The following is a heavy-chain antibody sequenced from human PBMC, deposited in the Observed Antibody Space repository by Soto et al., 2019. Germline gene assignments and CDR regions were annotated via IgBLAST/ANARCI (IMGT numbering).Heavy chain of an antibody. CDR1: GGSISSYY. Sequence: SETLSLTCTVSGGSISSYYWSWIRQPPGKGLEWIGYIYYSGNTNYNPSLKSRVTISVDTPKNQFSLKLGSVTAADTAVYYCARSTPLRYYYYYMDVWGKGTTVTVSS. J-gene: IGHJ6*03. CDR2: IYYSGNT. V-gene: IGHV4-59*08. CDR3: ARSTPLRYYYYYMDV. D-gene: IGHD3-10*01.